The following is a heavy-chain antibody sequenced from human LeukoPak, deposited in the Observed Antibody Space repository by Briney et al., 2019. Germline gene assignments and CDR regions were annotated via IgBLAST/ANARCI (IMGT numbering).Heavy chain of an antibody. V-gene: IGHV1-8*01. CDR2: MNPNSGNT. CDR3: ARGPGSGYYYLGTTIDY. D-gene: IGHD3-22*01. CDR1: GYTFTSYD. J-gene: IGHJ4*02. Sequence: GASVKVSCKASGYTFTSYDINWVRQVTGQGLEWMGWMNPNSGNTGYAQKFQGRVTMTRNTSISTAYMELSSLRSEDTAVYYCARGPGSGYYYLGTTIDYWGQGTLVTVSS.